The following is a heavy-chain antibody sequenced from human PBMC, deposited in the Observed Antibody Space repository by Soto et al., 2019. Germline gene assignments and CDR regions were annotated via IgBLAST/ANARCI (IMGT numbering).Heavy chain of an antibody. V-gene: IGHV1-8*02. CDR2: MNPNSGNT. CDR3: ARERSGSRMDV. D-gene: IGHD3-10*01. Sequence: ASVKVSCKASGYTFTSYYMHWVRQAPGQGLEWMGWMNPNSGNTGYAQKFQGRVTMTRNTSISTAYMELSSLRSEDTAVYYCARERSGSRMDVWGQGTTVTVSS. J-gene: IGHJ6*02. CDR1: GYTFTSYY.